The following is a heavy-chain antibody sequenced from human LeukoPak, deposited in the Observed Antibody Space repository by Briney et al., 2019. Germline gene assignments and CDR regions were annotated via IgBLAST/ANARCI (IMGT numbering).Heavy chain of an antibody. CDR3: ARDPAYYDFWSGYSRLCPI. J-gene: IGHJ3*02. V-gene: IGHV3-33*01. CDR1: GFTFSSYG. CDR2: IWYDGSNK. Sequence: PGRSLRLSCAASGFTFSSYGMHWVRQAPGKGLEWVAVIWYDGSNKYYADSVKGRFTISRDNSKNTLYLQMNSLRAEDTAVYYCARDPAYYDFWSGYSRLCPIWGQGTMVTVSS. D-gene: IGHD3-3*01.